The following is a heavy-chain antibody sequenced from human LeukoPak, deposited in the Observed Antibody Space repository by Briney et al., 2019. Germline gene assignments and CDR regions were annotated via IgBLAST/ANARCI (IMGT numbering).Heavy chain of an antibody. J-gene: IGHJ6*03. CDR2: IKQDGSDN. D-gene: IGHD3-10*01. V-gene: IGHV3-7*01. Sequence: GGSLRLSCAASGFTFSSYGVSWVRQAPGKGLEWVANIKQDGSDNYYVGSVKGRFTISRDNAKNSLYLQMNSLRAEDTAVYYCARQVRGSYYGSGSQPYFYYYMDVWGKGTTVTISS. CDR1: GFTFSSYG. CDR3: ARQVRGSYYGSGSQPYFYYYMDV.